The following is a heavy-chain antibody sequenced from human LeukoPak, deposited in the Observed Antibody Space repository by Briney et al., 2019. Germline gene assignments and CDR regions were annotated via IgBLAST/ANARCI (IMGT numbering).Heavy chain of an antibody. J-gene: IGHJ2*01. V-gene: IGHV4-30-2*01. CDR3: ARDMVPEYCGGDCSWYFDL. D-gene: IGHD2-21*02. CDR1: GGSISSGGYY. Sequence: PSQTLSLTCTVSGGSISSGGYYWSWIRQPPGKGLEWIGYIYHSGSTYYNPSLKSRVTISVDRSKNQFSLKLSSVTAADTAVYYCARDMVPEYCGGDCSWYFDLWGRGTLVTVSS. CDR2: IYHSGST.